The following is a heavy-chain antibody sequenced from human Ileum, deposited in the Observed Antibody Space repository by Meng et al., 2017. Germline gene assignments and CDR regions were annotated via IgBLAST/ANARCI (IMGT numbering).Heavy chain of an antibody. CDR2: INAGDGTT. Sequence: QVHLVQSGAEGKKPGASVKVSCQASGYTFSNYAIHWVRQAPGQRLERMGWINAGDGTTKYSEKFQGRVSITRDTSASTGYMELSSLTSEDTAVYHCARSYCSSTSCQYYFDYWGQGTLVTVSS. CDR1: GYTFSNYA. CDR3: ARSYCSSTSCQYYFDY. D-gene: IGHD2-2*01. V-gene: IGHV1-3*01. J-gene: IGHJ4*02.